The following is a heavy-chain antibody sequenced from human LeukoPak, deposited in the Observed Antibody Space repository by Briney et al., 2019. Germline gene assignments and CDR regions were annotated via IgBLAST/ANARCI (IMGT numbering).Heavy chain of an antibody. J-gene: IGHJ5*02. CDR3: ARQKGILWFGESQRWWFDP. CDR2: IYHSGST. Sequence: PSETLSLTCAVSGGSTSSSNWWSWVRQPPGKGLEWIGEIYHSGSTNYNPSLKSRVTISVDTSKNQFSLKLSSVTAADTAVYYCARQKGILWFGESQRWWFDPWGQGTLVTVSS. CDR1: GGSTSSSNW. V-gene: IGHV4-4*02. D-gene: IGHD3-10*01.